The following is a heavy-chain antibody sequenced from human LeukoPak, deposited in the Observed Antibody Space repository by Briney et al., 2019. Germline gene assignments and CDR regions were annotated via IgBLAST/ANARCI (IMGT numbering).Heavy chain of an antibody. V-gene: IGHV4-39*07. CDR2: IYHSGST. D-gene: IGHD1-26*01. CDR3: VVGSGGDEWEPFGFDY. CDR1: GGSISSTTYY. J-gene: IGHJ4*02. Sequence: SETLSLTCTVSGGSISSTTYYWDWIRQPPGKGLEWIGTIYHSGSTYYNPSLKSRVTISVDTSKNQFSLRLTSVTAADTAVYYCVVGSGGDEWEPFGFDYWGQGTLVTVSS.